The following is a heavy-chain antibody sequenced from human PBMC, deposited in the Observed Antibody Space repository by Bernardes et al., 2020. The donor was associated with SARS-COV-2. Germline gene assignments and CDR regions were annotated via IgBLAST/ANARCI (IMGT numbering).Heavy chain of an antibody. J-gene: IGHJ6*02. V-gene: IGHV2-70*01. Sequence: SGPTLVKPTQTLTLTCTFSGFSLSTSGMCVSWIRQPPGKALEWLALIDWDDDKYYSTSLKTRLTISKDTSKNQVVLTMTNMDPVDTATYYCARTYYDFWSGYFSPDVWGQGTTVTVSS. D-gene: IGHD3-3*01. CDR1: GFSLSTSGMC. CDR3: ARTYYDFWSGYFSPDV. CDR2: IDWDDDK.